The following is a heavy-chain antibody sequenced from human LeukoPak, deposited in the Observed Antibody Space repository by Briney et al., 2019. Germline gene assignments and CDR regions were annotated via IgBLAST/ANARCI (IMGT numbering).Heavy chain of an antibody. CDR3: ARATASGSYYGGFDY. CDR1: GFTFSSYS. V-gene: IGHV3-21*01. D-gene: IGHD1-26*01. CDR2: ISSSSSYI. J-gene: IGHJ4*02. Sequence: GGSLRLSCAASGFTFSSYSMNWVRQAPGKGLEWVSSISSSSSYIYYADSVKGRFTISRDNAKNSLYPQMNSLRAEDTAVYYCARATASGSYYGGFDYWGQGTLVTVSS.